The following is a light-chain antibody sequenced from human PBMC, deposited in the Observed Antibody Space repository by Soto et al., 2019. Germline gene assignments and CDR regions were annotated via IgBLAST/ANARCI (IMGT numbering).Light chain of an antibody. J-gene: IGKJ4*01. V-gene: IGKV4-1*01. CDR1: QRVLHNSDNRNY. CDR2: WAS. CDR3: QQYYTTLT. Sequence: DIVMTQSPDSLAVSLGERATISCKSSQRVLHNSDNRNYLAGYQQKPGHPPKVLIYWASTRDSGVPDRFSGSGSGADFSLTISSLQAEDVAVYYCQQYYTTLTFGGGTKGRS.